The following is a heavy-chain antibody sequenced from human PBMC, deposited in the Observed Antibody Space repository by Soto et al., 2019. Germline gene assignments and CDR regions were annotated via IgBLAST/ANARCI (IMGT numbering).Heavy chain of an antibody. Sequence: GGSLRLSCAASDFDFSSYGIHWVRQAPGKGLEWVAASSYDGRETFYADSAKGRFTVSKEMSKNTAFLQMNTLRHEDTAVYFCARDSGWPILNFDNWGQGTPVTVSS. J-gene: IGHJ4*02. V-gene: IGHV3-30*03. CDR2: SSYDGRET. CDR1: DFDFSSYG. CDR3: ARDSGWPILNFDN. D-gene: IGHD3-10*01.